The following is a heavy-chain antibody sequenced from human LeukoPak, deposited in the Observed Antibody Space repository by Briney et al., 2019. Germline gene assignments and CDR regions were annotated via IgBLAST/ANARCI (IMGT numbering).Heavy chain of an antibody. D-gene: IGHD2-2*01. CDR3: VKDKEDCSSTSCYRYFDY. CDR2: ISWDGGST. J-gene: IGHJ4*02. CDR1: GFTFDDYT. V-gene: IGHV3-43*01. Sequence: PGGSLRLSCAASGFTFDDYTMHWVRQAPWKGLEWVSLISWDGGSTYYADSVKGRFTISRDNSKNSLYLQMNSLRTEDTALYYCVKDKEDCSSTSCYRYFDYWGQGTLVTVSS.